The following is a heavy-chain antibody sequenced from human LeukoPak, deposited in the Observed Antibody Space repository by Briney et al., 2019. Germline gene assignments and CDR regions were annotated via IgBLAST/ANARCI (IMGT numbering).Heavy chain of an antibody. V-gene: IGHV4-30-4*08. CDR1: GGSISSGDYY. CDR2: IYYSGST. CDR3: ARDLDSYGNYFDY. D-gene: IGHD5-18*01. J-gene: IGHJ4*02. Sequence: SETLSLTCTVSGGSISSGDYYLSWIRQPPGKGLEWIGYIYYSGSTYYNPSLKSRVTISVDTSKNQFSLKLSSVTAADTAVYYCARDLDSYGNYFDYWGQGTLVTVSS.